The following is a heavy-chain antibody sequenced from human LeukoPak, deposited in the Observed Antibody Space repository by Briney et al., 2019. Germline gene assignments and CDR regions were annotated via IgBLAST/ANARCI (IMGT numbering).Heavy chain of an antibody. D-gene: IGHD2-15*01. CDR1: GFTVSSDY. CDR2: LYSGGNT. V-gene: IGHV3-53*01. Sequence: GGSLRLSCAASGFTVSSDYMSWVRQAPGKGLEWVSVLYSGGNTYYADSVKGRFTISRDNSKNTLYLQMNNLRGEDTAVYYCARTIVVVVAASTHDAFDIWGQGTMVTVSS. CDR3: ARTIVVVVAASTHDAFDI. J-gene: IGHJ3*02.